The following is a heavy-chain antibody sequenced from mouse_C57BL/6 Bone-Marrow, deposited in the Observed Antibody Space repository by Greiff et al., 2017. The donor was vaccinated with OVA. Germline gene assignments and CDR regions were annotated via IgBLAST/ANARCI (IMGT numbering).Heavy chain of an antibody. CDR2: ISNLAYSI. Sequence: EVKLEESGGGLVQPGGSLKLSCAASGFTFSDYGMAWVRQAPRKGPEWVAFISNLAYSIYYADTVTGRFTISRENAKNTLYLEMSSLRSEDTAMYYCARHPVTTEGGVDYWGQGTSVTVSA. CDR3: ARHPVTTEGGVDY. V-gene: IGHV5-15*04. J-gene: IGHJ4*01. CDR1: GFTFSDYG. D-gene: IGHD1-1*01.